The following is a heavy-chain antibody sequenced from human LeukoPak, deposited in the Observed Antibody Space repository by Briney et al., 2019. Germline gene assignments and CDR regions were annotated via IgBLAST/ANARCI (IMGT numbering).Heavy chain of an antibody. V-gene: IGHV4-59*01. CDR2: IYYSGST. Sequence: PSETLSLTCTVSGGSISSYYWSWIRQPPGKGLEWIGYIYYSGSTNYNPSLKSRVTISVDTSKNQFSLKLSSVTAADTAVYYCARSVWFGELLGHFDYWSQGTLVTVSS. CDR3: ARSVWFGELLGHFDY. D-gene: IGHD3-10*01. CDR1: GGSISSYY. J-gene: IGHJ4*02.